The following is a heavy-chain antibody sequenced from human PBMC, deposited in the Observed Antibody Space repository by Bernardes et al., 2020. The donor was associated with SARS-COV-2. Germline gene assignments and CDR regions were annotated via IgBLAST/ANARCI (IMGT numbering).Heavy chain of an antibody. V-gene: IGHV4-61*01. CDR1: GGSVSSGSYY. D-gene: IGHD3-3*01. CDR3: ARGITIFGVVTSPQYYYGMDV. J-gene: IGHJ6*02. CDR2: IYYSGST. Sequence: SETLSLTCTVSGGSVSSGSYYWSWIRQPPGKGLEWIGYIYYSGSTNYNPSLKSRVTISVDTSKNQFSLKLSSVTAADTAVYYCARGITIFGVVTSPQYYYGMDVWGQGTTVTVSS.